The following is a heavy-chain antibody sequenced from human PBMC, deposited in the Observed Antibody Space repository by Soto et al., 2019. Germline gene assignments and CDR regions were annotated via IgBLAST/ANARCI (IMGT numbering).Heavy chain of an antibody. V-gene: IGHV3-23*01. CDR1: GFICTSYD. CDR3: AKATATGGGAFDI. Sequence: GGSLRLSCAASGFICTSYDMSWVRQAPGQGLEWVSTILVDGRTFYVDSVKGRFTISRDSSQNTVYLQTNSLTAGDTALYYCAKATATGGGAFDICGQGTMVTVS. J-gene: IGHJ3*02. CDR2: ILVDGRT. D-gene: IGHD2-8*02.